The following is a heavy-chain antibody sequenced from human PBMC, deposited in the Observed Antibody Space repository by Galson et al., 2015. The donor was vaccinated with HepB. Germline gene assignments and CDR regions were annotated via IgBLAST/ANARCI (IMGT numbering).Heavy chain of an antibody. J-gene: IGHJ4*02. V-gene: IGHV3-23*01. D-gene: IGHD2-2*01. Sequence: SLRLSCAASGFTFSSYAMSWVRQAPGKGLEWVSAISGSVGSTYYADSVKGRFTISRDNAKNSLYLQMNSLRDEDTAVYYCAREGTYCSSTSCRSFDYWGQGTLVTVSS. CDR2: ISGSVGST. CDR1: GFTFSSYA. CDR3: AREGTYCSSTSCRSFDY.